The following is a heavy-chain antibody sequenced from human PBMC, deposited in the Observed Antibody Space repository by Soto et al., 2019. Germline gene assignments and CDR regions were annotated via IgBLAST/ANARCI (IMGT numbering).Heavy chain of an antibody. D-gene: IGHD2-2*01. CDR1: GGSFSGYY. J-gene: IGHJ4*02. V-gene: IGHV4-34*01. CDR2: INHSGST. Sequence: QVQLQQWGAGLLKPSETLSLTCAVYGGSFSGYYWGWIRQPPGKGLEWIVEINHSGSTNYNPSLKNRVPKSVDTDKNQFPRKLSSVTAADTAVYYCARGDRNCSSTSCFYFDNWGQGTLVTVSS. CDR3: ARGDRNCSSTSCFYFDN.